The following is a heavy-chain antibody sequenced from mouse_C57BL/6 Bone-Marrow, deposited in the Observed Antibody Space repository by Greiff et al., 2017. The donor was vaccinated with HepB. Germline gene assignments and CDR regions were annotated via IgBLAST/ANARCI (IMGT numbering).Heavy chain of an antibody. V-gene: IGHV1-55*01. CDR1: GYTFTSYW. CDR3: ASHYYGSSYGYWYFDV. CDR2: IYPGSGCT. J-gene: IGHJ1*03. Sequence: QVQLKQPGAELVKPGASVKMSCKASGYTFTSYWITWVKQRPGQGLEWIGDIYPGSGCTNYNEKFESKATLTVDTSSITAYMQLSSLTSEDSSVYYCASHYYGSSYGYWYFDVWGTGTTVTVSS. D-gene: IGHD1-1*01.